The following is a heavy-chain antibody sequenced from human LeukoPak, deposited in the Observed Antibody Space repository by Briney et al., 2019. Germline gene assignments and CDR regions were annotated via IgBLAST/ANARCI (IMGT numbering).Heavy chain of an antibody. CDR1: GGSFSAYY. D-gene: IGHD6-19*01. J-gene: IGHJ5*02. CDR3: ARGPRDTSGWWGWFDT. V-gene: IGHV4-34*01. CDR2: INHSGST. Sequence: PSETLSLTCAVYGGSFSAYYWTWIRQPPGKGLEWIGEINHSGSTNYNPSLMSRVTISVDPSKNQFSLKVTSVTAADTSVYYCARGPRDTSGWWGWFDTWGQGNLVSVSS.